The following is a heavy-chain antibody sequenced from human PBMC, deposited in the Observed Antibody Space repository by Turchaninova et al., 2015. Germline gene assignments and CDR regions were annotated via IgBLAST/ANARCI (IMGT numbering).Heavy chain of an antibody. Sequence: QVQLRESGPGLVKPSETLSLPCAVSGYSISSGYSWGWIRQPPGKGLEWIGSIYQSGSTYYNPSLKSRATISVDTSKNQFSLKLSSVTAADTAVYYCARRGSPLGIDYWGQGTLVTVSS. CDR1: GYSISSGYS. V-gene: IGHV4-38-2*01. D-gene: IGHD7-27*01. CDR2: IYQSGST. J-gene: IGHJ4*02. CDR3: ARRGSPLGIDY.